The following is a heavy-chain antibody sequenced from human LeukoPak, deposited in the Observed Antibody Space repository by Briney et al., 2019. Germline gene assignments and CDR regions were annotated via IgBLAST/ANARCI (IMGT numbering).Heavy chain of an antibody. CDR1: VYTFTSYA. CDR2: INTNTGNP. V-gene: IGHV7-4-1*02. CDR3: ARDLLDYYDSSGPGGY. Sequence: ASVKVSCKASVYTFTSYAMNWVRQAPGQGLEWMGWINTNTGNPTYAQGFTGRFVFSLDTSVSTAYLQISSLKAEDTAVYYCARDLLDYYDSSGPGGYWGQGTLVTVSS. J-gene: IGHJ4*02. D-gene: IGHD3-22*01.